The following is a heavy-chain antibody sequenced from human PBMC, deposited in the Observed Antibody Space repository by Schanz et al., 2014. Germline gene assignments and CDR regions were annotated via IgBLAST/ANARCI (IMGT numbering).Heavy chain of an antibody. V-gene: IGHV1-69*02. CDR2: IIPILGIK. CDR1: GGTFSSYT. Sequence: QVQLVQSGAEVMKPGSSVKVSCKASGGTFSSYTINWVRQAPGQGLEWMGRIIPILGIKNVAQTFQDRVTITADKSTSTDYMELSSLRSEDTVDYYCARVLGDERWLGLNEAFDIWGQGTIVTVSS. CDR3: ARVLGDERWLGLNEAFDI. D-gene: IGHD6-19*01. J-gene: IGHJ3*02.